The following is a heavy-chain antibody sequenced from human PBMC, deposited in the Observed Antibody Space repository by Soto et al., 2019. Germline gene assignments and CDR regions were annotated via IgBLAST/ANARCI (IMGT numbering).Heavy chain of an antibody. Sequence: PSETLSLTCAVSGDSISSGDYYRSWIRQQPGKGLEWIGYIYYSGSTYYNPSLKSRVTMSVDTSKNQFSLKLSSVTAADTALYYCARDVMSRKAMATGFDPWGQGILVTVSS. V-gene: IGHV4-31*11. D-gene: IGHD5-18*01. CDR1: GDSISSGDYY. CDR3: ARDVMSRKAMATGFDP. CDR2: IYYSGST. J-gene: IGHJ5*02.